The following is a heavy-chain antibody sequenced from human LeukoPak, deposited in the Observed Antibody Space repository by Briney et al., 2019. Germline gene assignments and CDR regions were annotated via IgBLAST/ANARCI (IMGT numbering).Heavy chain of an antibody. CDR1: GFTFTNAW. Sequence: KTGGSLRLSCVDSGFTFTNAWMSWVRQAPGKGLEWICRIKSKTYGETTNYAEPVRGRFTISRDDSKSAVYLQMNSLKIEDTAVYYCTTDLGTYYHGSQRLIPIDYWGQGTLVTVSS. CDR2: IKSKTYGETT. D-gene: IGHD3-10*01. V-gene: IGHV3-15*01. CDR3: TTDLGTYYHGSQRLIPIDY. J-gene: IGHJ4*02.